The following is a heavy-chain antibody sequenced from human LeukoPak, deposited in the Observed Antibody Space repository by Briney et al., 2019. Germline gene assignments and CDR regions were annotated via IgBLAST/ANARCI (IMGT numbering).Heavy chain of an antibody. CDR3: ARDYGSGMDV. Sequence: GGSLRLSCAPFGMIFSSYGMHWVRQTPGKGLEWVAIIWYDGSDKYYADSVKGRFTISRDNYKNTLYLQMNSLRGEDTAVYYCARDYGSGMDVWGKGTMVTVSS. CDR2: IWYDGSDK. V-gene: IGHV3-33*01. CDR1: GMIFSSYG. J-gene: IGHJ6*04. D-gene: IGHD3-10*01.